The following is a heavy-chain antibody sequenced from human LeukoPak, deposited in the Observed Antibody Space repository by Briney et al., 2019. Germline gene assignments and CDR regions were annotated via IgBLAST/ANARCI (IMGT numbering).Heavy chain of an antibody. Sequence: GGSLRLSCAASGFTFSNAWMRWVRQAPGKGLEWVGRIKSKTDGGTTDYAAPVKGRFTISRDDSKNTLYLQMNSLKTEDTAVYYCTTDRGSGSYPVGYWGQGTLVTVSS. V-gene: IGHV3-15*01. CDR1: GFTFSNAW. J-gene: IGHJ4*02. D-gene: IGHD1-26*01. CDR3: TTDRGSGSYPVGY. CDR2: IKSKTDGGTT.